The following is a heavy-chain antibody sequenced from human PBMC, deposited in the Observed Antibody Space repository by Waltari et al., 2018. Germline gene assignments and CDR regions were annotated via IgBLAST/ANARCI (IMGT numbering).Heavy chain of an antibody. D-gene: IGHD3-16*01. CDR1: GFTFDTYW. Sequence: EVQLVESGGGLVQPGGSLRLFCEASGFTFDTYWMYWVRQAPGKGLEWVAGIKGDGSEKNYVDAVKGRFTASTDNAKTSLFLQMNSLRVEDTAVYYCARDAWGKGPDLDCWGQGTLVTVSS. J-gene: IGHJ4*02. CDR3: ARDAWGKGPDLDC. V-gene: IGHV3-7*01. CDR2: IKGDGSEK.